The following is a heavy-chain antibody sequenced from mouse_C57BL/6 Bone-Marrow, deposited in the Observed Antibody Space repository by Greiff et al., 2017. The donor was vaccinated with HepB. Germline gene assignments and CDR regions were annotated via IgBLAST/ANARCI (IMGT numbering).Heavy chain of an antibody. CDR1: GFSLTSYG. V-gene: IGHV2-2*01. D-gene: IGHD1-1*01. CDR3: ASLYYYGLWYFDV. CDR2: IWSGGST. J-gene: IGHJ1*03. Sequence: QVQLKESGPGLVQPSQSLSITCTVSGFSLTSYGVHWVRQSPGKGLEWLGVIWSGGSTDYNAAFISRLSISKDNSKSQVFFKMNSLQADDTAIYYCASLYYYGLWYFDVWGTGTTVTVSS.